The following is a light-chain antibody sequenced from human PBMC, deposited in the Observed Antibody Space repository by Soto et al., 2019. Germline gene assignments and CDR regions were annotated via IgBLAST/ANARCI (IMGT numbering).Light chain of an antibody. CDR3: QQYGTSRT. CDR1: QSFSSNY. Sequence: EIVLTQSPGTLSLSAGERATLSCRASQSFSSNYLAWYHQKSGQAPRLLIYGISSRATGIPDRFGGSGSGTDFTLTISRLEPEDFAVYYCQQYGTSRTFGQGTKVDI. V-gene: IGKV3-20*01. CDR2: GIS. J-gene: IGKJ1*01.